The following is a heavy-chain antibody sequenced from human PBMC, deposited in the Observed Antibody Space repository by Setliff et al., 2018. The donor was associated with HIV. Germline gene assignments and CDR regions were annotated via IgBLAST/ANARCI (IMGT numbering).Heavy chain of an antibody. CDR3: ARDPPGYGDSNDY. CDR1: GGSITGYY. D-gene: IGHD4-17*01. J-gene: IGHJ4*02. Sequence: PSETLSLTCTVSGGSITGYYWSWIRQPPGKGLEWIGWIYYSGNTRYNPSLKSRVTISVDTSKNQFSLKLSSVTAADTAVYYCARDPPGYGDSNDYWGQGTLVTVSS. CDR2: IYYSGNT. V-gene: IGHV4-59*12.